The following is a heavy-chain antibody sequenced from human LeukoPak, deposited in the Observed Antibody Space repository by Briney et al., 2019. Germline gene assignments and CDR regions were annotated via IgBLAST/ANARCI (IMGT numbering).Heavy chain of an antibody. CDR1: GFTFSSYS. Sequence: PGGSLRLSCAASGFTFSSYSRNWVRQAPGKGLEGVSSISSSSSDIYYADSGKGRFTISRDNAKNSLYLQMNSLRAEDPAVYYCARSYYGSNDYYYYYMDVWGKGTTVTISS. J-gene: IGHJ6*03. CDR2: ISSSSSDI. V-gene: IGHV3-21*01. D-gene: IGHD3-10*01. CDR3: ARSYYGSNDYYYYYMDV.